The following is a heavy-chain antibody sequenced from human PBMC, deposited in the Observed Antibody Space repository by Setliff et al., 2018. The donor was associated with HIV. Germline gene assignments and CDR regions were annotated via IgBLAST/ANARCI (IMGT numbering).Heavy chain of an antibody. CDR2: INPSDGFT. V-gene: IGHV1-46*03. Sequence: ASVKVSCKTSGYTFTAFYIHWVRQAPGQGLEWLGVINPSDGFTTRAQKFQGRLTMTRDTSTSTVHMELSSLRSEDTAVYYCARVWPRGLISFYGYWGQGTLVTVSS. CDR3: ARVWPRGLISFYGY. CDR1: GYTFTAFY. D-gene: IGHD2-2*01. J-gene: IGHJ4*02.